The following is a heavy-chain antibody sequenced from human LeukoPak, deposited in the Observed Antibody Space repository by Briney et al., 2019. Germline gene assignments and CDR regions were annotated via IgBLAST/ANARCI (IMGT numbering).Heavy chain of an antibody. Sequence: SVKVSCKASGGTFSSYAISWVRQAPGQGLEWMGGIIPIFGTANYAPKFQGRVTITTDESTSTAYMELSSLRSEDTAVYYCARGLLTVTYLYFDYWGQGTLVTVSS. CDR3: ARGLLTVTYLYFDY. V-gene: IGHV1-69*05. J-gene: IGHJ4*02. CDR2: IIPIFGTA. CDR1: GGTFSSYA. D-gene: IGHD4-17*01.